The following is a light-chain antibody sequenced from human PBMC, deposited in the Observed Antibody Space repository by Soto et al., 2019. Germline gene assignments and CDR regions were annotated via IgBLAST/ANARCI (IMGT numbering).Light chain of an antibody. CDR1: SSNIGAGYD. J-gene: IGLJ2*01. CDR3: QSYDTSLSATI. V-gene: IGLV1-40*01. Sequence: QSALTQPPSVSGAPGQGVTISCTGSSSNIGAGYDVHWYQQVPGTAPKFLISDRGYRPSGVPARFSVSKSGTSASLAITGLQSEDEADYYCQSYDTSLSATIFGGGTKVTVL. CDR2: DRG.